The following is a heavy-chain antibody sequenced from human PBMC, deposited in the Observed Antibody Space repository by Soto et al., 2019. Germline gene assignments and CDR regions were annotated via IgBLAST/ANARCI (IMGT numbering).Heavy chain of an antibody. Sequence: VQVLESGGGLVQPGGSLRLSCAGSGFTFSSYAMSWVRQAPGKGLEWVSALSDTGVSPYYADSVKGRFTISRDNSKNTLFLQMDSLRVEDTAIYYCAKMTSDSYGRNYGMDVWGQGTTVTVSS. CDR3: AKMTSDSYGRNYGMDV. V-gene: IGHV3-23*01. D-gene: IGHD5-18*01. CDR1: GFTFSSYA. J-gene: IGHJ6*02. CDR2: LSDTGVSP.